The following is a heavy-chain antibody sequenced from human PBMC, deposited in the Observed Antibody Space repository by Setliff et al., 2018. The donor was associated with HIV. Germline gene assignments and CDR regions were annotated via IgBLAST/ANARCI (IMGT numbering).Heavy chain of an antibody. Sequence: GGSLRLSCAASGFAFSSYSMNWVRQAPGKGLEWVSSISSSSSYIYYADSVKGRFTLSRDNAKNSLFLQMNSLRAEDTAVYYCARGEVVGDGSVDYWGQGTLVTVSS. CDR3: ARGEVVGDGSVDY. V-gene: IGHV3-21*01. J-gene: IGHJ4*02. CDR2: ISSSSSYI. CDR1: GFAFSSYS. D-gene: IGHD2-15*01.